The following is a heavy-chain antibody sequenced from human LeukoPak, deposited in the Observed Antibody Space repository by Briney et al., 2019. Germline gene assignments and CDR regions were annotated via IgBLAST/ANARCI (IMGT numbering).Heavy chain of an antibody. D-gene: IGHD5-12*01. V-gene: IGHV3-11*04. CDR3: ARGVRTSSGYDSGI. J-gene: IGHJ3*02. CDR2: ISSGT. Sequence: GGSLGLSCAASGFTFSDYYMSWIRQAPGKGLEWAAYISSGTYYADSVKGRFTISRDNAKNSLYLQMNSLRAEDTAVYYCARGVRTSSGYDSGIWGQGTMVTVSS. CDR1: GFTFSDYY.